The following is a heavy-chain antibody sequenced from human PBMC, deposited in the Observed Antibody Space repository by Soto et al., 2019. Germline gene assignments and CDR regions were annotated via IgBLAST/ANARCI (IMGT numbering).Heavy chain of an antibody. CDR3: ARRGYCTNGVCYYGMDV. J-gene: IGHJ6*02. CDR1: GGSIRDYY. Sequence: PSETLSLTCTVSGGSIRDYYWSWIRQSPWKGLEWIGYIYYTGTTRYNPSIKSRVTISVDSSKNQFSLNLRSVSAADTAVYYCARRGYCTNGVCYYGMDVWGQGTTVTVSS. V-gene: IGHV4-59*08. D-gene: IGHD2-8*01. CDR2: IYYTGTT.